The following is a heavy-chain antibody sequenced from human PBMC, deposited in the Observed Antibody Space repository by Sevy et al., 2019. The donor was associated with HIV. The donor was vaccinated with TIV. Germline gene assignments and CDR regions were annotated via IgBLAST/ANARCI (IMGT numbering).Heavy chain of an antibody. Sequence: ASVKVSCKVSGYTLTQLSMHWVRQAPGKGLEWMGGFEPEDGETLHSQNFQGRVTLTEDTSTDTAYMELSSLRSEDTAVYYCASSRDYYDNGGPNFDYWGQGTLVTVSS. D-gene: IGHD3-22*01. J-gene: IGHJ4*02. CDR2: FEPEDGET. V-gene: IGHV1-24*01. CDR3: ASSRDYYDNGGPNFDY. CDR1: GYTLTQLS.